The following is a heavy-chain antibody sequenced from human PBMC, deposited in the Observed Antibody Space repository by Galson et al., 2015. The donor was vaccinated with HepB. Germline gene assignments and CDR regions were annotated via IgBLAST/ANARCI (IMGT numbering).Heavy chain of an antibody. D-gene: IGHD3-22*01. Sequence: SLRLSCAASGFTFSSYWMSWVRQAPGKGLEWVANIKQDGGEKYYVDSVKGRFTISRDNAKNSLYLQMNSLRAEDTAVYYCARDRKISTYYYDSSGHGFNWGQGTLVTVSS. CDR1: GFTFSSYW. V-gene: IGHV3-7*03. CDR2: IKQDGGEK. J-gene: IGHJ4*02. CDR3: ARDRKISTYYYDSSGHGFN.